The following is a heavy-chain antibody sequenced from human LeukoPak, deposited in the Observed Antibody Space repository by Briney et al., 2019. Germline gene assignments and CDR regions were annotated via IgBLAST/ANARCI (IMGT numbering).Heavy chain of an antibody. J-gene: IGHJ4*02. CDR1: GGSITSYY. Sequence: SETLSLTCSVSGGSITSYYWSWIRQPPGKGLEWIGYIYYSGSTNYNPSLKSPVTIAVDTSTNQFSLKLSSVTAADTAVYHCARGGIATAALVHLDYWGQESLVTVSS. CDR3: ARGGIATAALVHLDY. D-gene: IGHD6-13*01. V-gene: IGHV4-59*01. CDR2: IYYSGST.